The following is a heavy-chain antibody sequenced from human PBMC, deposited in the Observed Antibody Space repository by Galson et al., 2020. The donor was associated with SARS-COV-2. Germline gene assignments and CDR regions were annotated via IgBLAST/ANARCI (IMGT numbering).Heavy chain of an antibody. CDR2: ISAYTGDT. D-gene: IGHD3-10*01. CDR1: GYTYTSYA. Sequence: ASVKVPCQSSGYTYTSYAINWVRQAPGQGLEWLGWISAYTGDTHSAQKVRDRVTMTTDTSASTAYMELRSLRFDDTAGYYCARDIYYGAGIFDYWGQGTLVTVSS. V-gene: IGHV1-18*01. CDR3: ARDIYYGAGIFDY. J-gene: IGHJ4*02.